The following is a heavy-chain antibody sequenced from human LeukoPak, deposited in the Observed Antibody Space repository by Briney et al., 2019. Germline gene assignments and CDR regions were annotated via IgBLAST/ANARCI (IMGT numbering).Heavy chain of an antibody. CDR2: ISSRGRTI. Sequence: GVSLRLSCAASGFTFSDYYMSWIRQAPGKGLEWISYISSRGRTIYYADSVKGRFTISRDNAKKSLYLQMNSLRAEDTAVYYCARDPESAAGPDYYYFYGMDAWGQGTTVTVSS. D-gene: IGHD6-13*01. V-gene: IGHV3-11*01. CDR1: GFTFSDYY. CDR3: ARDPESAAGPDYYYFYGMDA. J-gene: IGHJ6*02.